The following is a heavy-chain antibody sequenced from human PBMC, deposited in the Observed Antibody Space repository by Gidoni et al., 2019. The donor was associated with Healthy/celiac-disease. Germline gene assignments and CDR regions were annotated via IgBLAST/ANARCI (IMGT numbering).Heavy chain of an antibody. V-gene: IGHV3-30*04. CDR1: GFTFSSYA. CDR2: ISYDGRNK. Sequence: QVQLVESGGGVVQPGRSLRLSCAASGFTFSSYAMHWVSQAPGKGLEWVAVISYDGRNKYYADSVKGRFTISRDNSKNTLYLQMNSLRAEDTAVYYCARDFSAAGMGRPAGMDVWGQGTTVTVSS. J-gene: IGHJ6*02. CDR3: ARDFSAAGMGRPAGMDV. D-gene: IGHD6-13*01.